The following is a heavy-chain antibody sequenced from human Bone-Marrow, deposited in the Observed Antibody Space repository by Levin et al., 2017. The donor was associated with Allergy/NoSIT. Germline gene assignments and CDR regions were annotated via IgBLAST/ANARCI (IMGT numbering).Heavy chain of an antibody. CDR1: GFSFTNVW. D-gene: IGHD2-21*01. Sequence: PGGSLRLSCAASGFSFTNVWMTWVRQAPGKGLEWVGRIKSETDGGTIDYAAPVKGRFTISRDDSRSTLYLQMNSLKTADTAVYYCTTEVWARSIRDDYWGQGTLVTVSS. CDR3: TTEVWARSIRDDY. V-gene: IGHV3-15*01. J-gene: IGHJ4*02. CDR2: IKSETDGGTI.